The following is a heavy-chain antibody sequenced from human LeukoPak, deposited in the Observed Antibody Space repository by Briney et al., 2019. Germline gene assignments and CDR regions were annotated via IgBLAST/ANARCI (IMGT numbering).Heavy chain of an antibody. CDR1: GGSFSGYY. Sequence: KPSETLSLTCAVYGGSFSGYYWSWIRQPPGKGLEWIGEINHSGSTNYNPSLKSRVTISVDKSKNQFSLKLSSVTAADTAVYYCARDQGAFDIWGQGTMVTVSS. CDR2: INHSGST. V-gene: IGHV4-34*01. CDR3: ARDQGAFDI. J-gene: IGHJ3*02.